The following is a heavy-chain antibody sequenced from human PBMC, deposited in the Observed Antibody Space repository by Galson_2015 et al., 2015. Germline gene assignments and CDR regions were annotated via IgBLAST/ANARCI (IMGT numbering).Heavy chain of an antibody. V-gene: IGHV4-31*03. J-gene: IGHJ4*02. CDR2: IYYSGST. CDR3: ASLYCNGGSCYSGVDY. D-gene: IGHD2-15*01. CDR1: GASISSGSYY. Sequence: TLSLTCPVSGASISSGSYYWSWIRQHPGEGLEWIGYIYYSGSTYYSPSLKSRVTISVDTSKNQFSLKLSSVTAADTAVYYCASLYCNGGSCYSGVDYWGQGTLVTVSS.